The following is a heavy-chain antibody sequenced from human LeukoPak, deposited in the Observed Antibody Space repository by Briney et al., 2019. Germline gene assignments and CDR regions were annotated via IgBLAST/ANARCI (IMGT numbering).Heavy chain of an antibody. D-gene: IGHD1-20*01. CDR1: GFTFSSYE. Sequence: QSGGSLRLSCAASGFTFSSYEMNWVRLAPGNGLEWVSYIGSSGSTIYYADSVKGRFTISRDNAKNSLYLQMNSLRAEDTAVYFCAKDEEVTGTNLGLILDAFDIWGQGTMVTVSS. J-gene: IGHJ3*02. CDR2: IGSSGSTI. V-gene: IGHV3-48*03. CDR3: AKDEEVTGTNLGLILDAFDI.